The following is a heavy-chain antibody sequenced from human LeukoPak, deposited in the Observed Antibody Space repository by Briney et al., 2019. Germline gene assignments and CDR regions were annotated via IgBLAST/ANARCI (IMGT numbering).Heavy chain of an antibody. V-gene: IGHV4-59*01. J-gene: IGHJ6*03. CDR1: GPSISRYD. D-gene: IGHD3-10*01. CDR3: ARDARSGSESYYPYYYYYYMDV. Sequence: ADSLSLPCTLSGPSISRYDRRWNQQPPGGGLEWIGYIYYSGRTNYNPSLKSRVTISVDTSKNQFSLKLSSVTAADTAVDYCARDARSGSESYYPYYYYYYMDVWGKGTTVTVSS. CDR2: IYYSGRT.